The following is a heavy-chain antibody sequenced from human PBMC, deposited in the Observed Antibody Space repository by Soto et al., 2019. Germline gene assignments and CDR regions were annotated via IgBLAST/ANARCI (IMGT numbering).Heavy chain of an antibody. CDR1: GYTFTSYG. D-gene: IGHD1-1*01. CDR2: ISAYNGNT. J-gene: IGHJ6*02. CDR3: AREIANWNTYYGMDV. Sequence: GASVEVSCKASGYTFTSYGISWVRQAPGQGLEWMGWISAYNGNTNYAQKLQGRVTMTTDTSTSTAYMELRSLRSDDTAVYYCAREIANWNTYYGMDVWGQGTTVTVSS. V-gene: IGHV1-18*01.